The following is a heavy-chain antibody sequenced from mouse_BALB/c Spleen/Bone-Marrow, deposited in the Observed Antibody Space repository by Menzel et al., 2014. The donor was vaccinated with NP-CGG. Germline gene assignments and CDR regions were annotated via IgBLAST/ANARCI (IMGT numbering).Heavy chain of an antibody. J-gene: IGHJ2*01. CDR3: ARDKGRVFFDY. CDR1: GFTFTDYY. Sequence: EVQLQESGGGLVQPGGSLRLSCATSGFTFTDYYMNWVRQPPGKALEWLGFIRNKANGYTTEYSASVKSRFTISRDNSQNILYLQMNTLRVDDSATYYCARDKGRVFFDYWGQSTTLTVSS. V-gene: IGHV7-3*02. CDR2: IRNKANGYTT.